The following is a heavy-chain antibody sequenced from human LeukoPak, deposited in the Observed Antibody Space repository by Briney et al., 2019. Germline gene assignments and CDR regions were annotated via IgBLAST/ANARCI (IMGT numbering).Heavy chain of an antibody. V-gene: IGHV1-8*01. Sequence: ASVKVPCKASGYTFTSYDINWVRQATGQGLEWMGWMNPNSGNTGYAQKFQGRVTMTRNTSISTAYMELSSLRSEDTAVYYCARRVGATVNWFDPWGQGTLVTVSS. CDR1: GYTFTSYD. CDR3: ARRVGATVNWFDP. D-gene: IGHD1-26*01. CDR2: MNPNSGNT. J-gene: IGHJ5*02.